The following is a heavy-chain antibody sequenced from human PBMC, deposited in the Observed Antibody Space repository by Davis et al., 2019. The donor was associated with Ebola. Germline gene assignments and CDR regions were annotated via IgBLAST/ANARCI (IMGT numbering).Heavy chain of an antibody. V-gene: IGHV3-30*04. CDR3: ARDDNYVWGSYRENGPFDY. CDR2: ISYDGSNK. J-gene: IGHJ4*02. D-gene: IGHD3-16*02. Sequence: SLKISCAASGFTFSSYAMHWVRQAPGKGLEWVAVISYDGSNKYYADSVKGRFTISRDNSKNTLYLQMNSLRAEDTAVYYCARDDNYVWGSYRENGPFDYWGQGTLVTVSS. CDR1: GFTFSSYA.